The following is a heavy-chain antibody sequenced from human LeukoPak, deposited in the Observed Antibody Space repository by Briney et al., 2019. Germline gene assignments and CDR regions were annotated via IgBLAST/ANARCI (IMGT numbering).Heavy chain of an antibody. CDR3: ARADRLDGAPYLIGP. J-gene: IGHJ5*02. V-gene: IGHV1-2*02. CDR1: GYTFPDYY. CDR2: INPNSGCT. D-gene: IGHD2-21*01. Sequence: GASVKVSCKTSGYTFPDYYMHWVRQAPGQGLAWMGWINPNSGCTSSSQKFQGRVTMTRDTSITTVYMEVRWLTSDDTAIYYCARADRLDGAPYLIGPWGQGTLVTVSS.